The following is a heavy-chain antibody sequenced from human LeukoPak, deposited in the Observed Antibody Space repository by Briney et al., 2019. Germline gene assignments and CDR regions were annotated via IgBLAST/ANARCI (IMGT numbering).Heavy chain of an antibody. J-gene: IGHJ6*02. V-gene: IGHV3-33*01. CDR2: KWYDGSNK. D-gene: IGHD3-10*01. CDR3: ARDRLSNLLWFGELLYYYYGMDV. Sequence: PGGSLRLSCAASGFTFSSYGMHWVRQAPGKGLEWVAVKWYDGSNKYYADSVKGRFTISRDNSKNTLYLQMNSLRAEDTAVYYCARDRLSNLLWFGELLYYYYGMDVWGQGTTVTVSS. CDR1: GFTFSSYG.